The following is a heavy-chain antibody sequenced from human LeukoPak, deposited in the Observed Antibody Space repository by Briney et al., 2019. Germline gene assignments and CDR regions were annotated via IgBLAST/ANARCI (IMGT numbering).Heavy chain of an antibody. CDR1: GFTVSSNY. CDR3: ARRDYYDVSGYYGDAFDI. Sequence: PGGSLRLSCAASGFTVSSNYMSWVRQAPGKGLEWVSVIYSGGSTYYADSVKGRFTISRDNSKNTLFLQMNSLRAEDTAVYYCARRDYYDVSGYYGDAFDIWGQGTRVTVSS. CDR2: IYSGGST. D-gene: IGHD3-22*01. J-gene: IGHJ3*02. V-gene: IGHV3-53*01.